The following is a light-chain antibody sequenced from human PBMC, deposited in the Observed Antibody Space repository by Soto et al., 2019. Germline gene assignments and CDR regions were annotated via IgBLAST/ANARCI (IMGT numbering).Light chain of an antibody. CDR1: SSDVGNYNL. V-gene: IGLV2-23*02. Sequence: QSVLTQPASVSGSPGHSITISCTGTSSDVGNYNLVSWYQQHPGKAPKLMIYDVSKRPSGVSNRLSGSKSGNTASLTIWGRQADDEADYYCCSYAGDSYVYGTGTKVTV. CDR3: CSYAGDSYV. CDR2: DVS. J-gene: IGLJ1*01.